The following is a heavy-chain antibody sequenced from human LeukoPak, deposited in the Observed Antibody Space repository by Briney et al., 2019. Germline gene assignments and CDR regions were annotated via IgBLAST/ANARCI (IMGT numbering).Heavy chain of an antibody. CDR3: ARDSLWFGEAYGMDV. V-gene: IGHV4-31*03. CDR1: GGSISSGGYY. CDR2: IYYSGST. D-gene: IGHD3-10*01. J-gene: IGHJ6*02. Sequence: PSQILSLTCTVSGGSISSGGYYWSWIRQHPGKGLEWIGYIYYSGSTYYNPSLKSRVTISVDTSKNQFSLKLSSVTAADTAVYYCARDSLWFGEAYGMDVWGQGTTVTVSS.